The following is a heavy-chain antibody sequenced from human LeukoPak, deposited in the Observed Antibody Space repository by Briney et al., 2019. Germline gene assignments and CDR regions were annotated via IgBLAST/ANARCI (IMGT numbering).Heavy chain of an antibody. Sequence: ASVKVSCKASGYTLGGYYIHWVRRAPGQGLESLGWINPEKGDTKSAQKFRDRVIMTTDTSLTTAYMEVINLSSDDTAVYYCTRSSWDCSSGDCYSNMNFDYWGQGSLVTVSS. CDR3: TRSSWDCSSGDCYSNMNFDY. J-gene: IGHJ4*02. D-gene: IGHD2-21*01. CDR1: GYTLGGYY. CDR2: INPEKGDT. V-gene: IGHV1-2*02.